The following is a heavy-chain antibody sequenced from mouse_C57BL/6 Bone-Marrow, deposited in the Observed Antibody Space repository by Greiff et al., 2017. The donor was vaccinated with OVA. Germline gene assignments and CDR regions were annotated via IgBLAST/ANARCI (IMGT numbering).Heavy chain of an antibody. CDR1: GYTFTNYW. J-gene: IGHJ2*01. CDR3: ARGGWFDY. Sequence: QVQLKQSGAELVRPGTSVKMSCKASGYTFTNYWIGWAKQRPGHGLEWIGDIYPGGGYTNYNEKFKGKATRTADKSSSTAYMQFSSLTSEDSAIYYCARGGWFDYWGQGTTLTVAS. CDR2: IYPGGGYT. D-gene: IGHD2-3*01. V-gene: IGHV1-63*01.